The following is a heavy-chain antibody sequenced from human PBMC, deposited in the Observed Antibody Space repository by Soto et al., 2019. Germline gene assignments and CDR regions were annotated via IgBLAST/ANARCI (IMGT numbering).Heavy chain of an antibody. CDR1: GGSISSSSYY. Sequence: SETLSLTCTVSGGSISSSSYYWGWIRQPPGKGLEWIGSIYYSGNTYYTPPLKSRVTISVDTAKNQFSLKLSSVTAADTAVYNCARDGRPASTRSHCGMDVWGEGTKVSVSS. CDR3: ARDGRPASTRSHCGMDV. V-gene: IGHV4-39*02. CDR2: IYYSGNT. J-gene: IGHJ6*02. D-gene: IGHD2-2*01.